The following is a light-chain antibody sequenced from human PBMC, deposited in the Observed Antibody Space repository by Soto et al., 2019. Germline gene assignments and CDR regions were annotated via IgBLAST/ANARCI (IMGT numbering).Light chain of an antibody. CDR2: LNNDGSH. V-gene: IGLV4-69*01. CDR3: CSYADNFFYV. J-gene: IGLJ1*01. Sequence: QPVLTQSPSASASLGASVKLTCTLSSGHSSYAIAWHQKQPGKGPRYLMDLNNDGSHTKGDGIPDRFSGSSSGADRYLIISSLQSEDEADYHCCSYADNFFYVFGGGTKVTVL. CDR1: SGHSSYA.